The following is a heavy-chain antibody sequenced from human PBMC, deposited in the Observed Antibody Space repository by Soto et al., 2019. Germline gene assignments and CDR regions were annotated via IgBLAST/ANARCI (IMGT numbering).Heavy chain of an antibody. Sequence: QVQLVESGGGVVQPGRSLRLSCAASGFTFSSYGMHWVRQAPGKGLEWVAVIWYDGSNKYYADSVKGRFTISRDNSKNTLYLQMNSLRAEDTAVYYCARDMGYGDYGVFHYWGQGTLVTVSS. CDR3: ARDMGYGDYGVFHY. V-gene: IGHV3-33*01. D-gene: IGHD4-17*01. J-gene: IGHJ4*02. CDR2: IWYDGSNK. CDR1: GFTFSSYG.